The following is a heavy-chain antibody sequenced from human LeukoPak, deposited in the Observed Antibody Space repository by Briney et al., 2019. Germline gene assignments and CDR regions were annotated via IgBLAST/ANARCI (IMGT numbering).Heavy chain of an antibody. V-gene: IGHV1-18*01. D-gene: IGHD6-13*01. CDR3: ARDSSIAAADYYFDY. Sequence: GASVKVSCKVSGYTFTSYGISWVRQAPGQGLEWMGWISAYNGNTNYAQKLQGRVTMTTDTSTSTAYIELRSLRSDDTAVYYCARDSSIAAADYYFDYWGQGTLVTVSS. CDR1: GYTFTSYG. J-gene: IGHJ4*02. CDR2: ISAYNGNT.